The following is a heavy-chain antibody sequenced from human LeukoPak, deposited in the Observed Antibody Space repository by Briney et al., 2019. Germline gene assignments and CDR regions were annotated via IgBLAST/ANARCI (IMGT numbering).Heavy chain of an antibody. CDR1: GFTFSSYS. CDR2: ISSSSSTI. Sequence: PGRSLRLSCAASGFTFSSYSMNWVRQAPGKGLEWVSYISSSSSTIYYADSVKGRFTISRDNAKNSLYLQMNSLRAEDTAVYYCARGDLWFGELYLFDYWGQGTLVTVSS. D-gene: IGHD3-10*01. V-gene: IGHV3-48*04. CDR3: ARGDLWFGELYLFDY. J-gene: IGHJ4*02.